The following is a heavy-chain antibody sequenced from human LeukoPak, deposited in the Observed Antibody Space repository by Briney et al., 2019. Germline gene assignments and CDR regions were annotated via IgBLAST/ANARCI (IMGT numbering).Heavy chain of an antibody. D-gene: IGHD2-21*01. CDR2: VSADGSKK. V-gene: IGHV3-30-3*02. CDR3: AKKFVGITVIAGDYFDY. CDR1: GFTFSNYA. J-gene: IGHJ4*02. Sequence: GGSLRLSCAASGFTFSNYAMNWVRQAPGKGLEWVAVVSADGSKKYYADSVRGRFTISRDNSKNTVYLQMNSLRAEDTAVYYCAKKFVGITVIAGDYFDYWGQGTLVTVSS.